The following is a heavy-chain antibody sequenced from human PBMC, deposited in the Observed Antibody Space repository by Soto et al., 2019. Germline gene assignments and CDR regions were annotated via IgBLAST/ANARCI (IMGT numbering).Heavy chain of an antibody. CDR1: GFTSTSYT. J-gene: IGHJ4*02. D-gene: IGHD6-13*01. CDR3: ARARVYATGPLDF. CDR2: ISSSSDYI. V-gene: IGHV3-21*06. Sequence: GGSLRLSCAASGFTSTSYTMNWVRQAPGKGLEWVSSISSSSDYIYYADSMKGRVTISRDNAKNSLFLDMNSLTGEDTAVYYCARARVYATGPLDFWGQGTLVTVSS.